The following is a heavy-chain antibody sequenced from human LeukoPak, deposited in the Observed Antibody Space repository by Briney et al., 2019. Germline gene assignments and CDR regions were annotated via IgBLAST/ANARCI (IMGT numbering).Heavy chain of an antibody. CDR3: ARGEDIVVVPASKTPGGY. V-gene: IGHV3-7*01. CDR1: GFIFSNYW. Sequence: GGSLRLSCAASGFIFSNYWMTWVRQAPGKGLEWVAHIRQDGSERHYVDSVKDRFTISRDNAKNSLDLQMDSLRAEDTAVYYCARGEDIVVVPASKTPGGYWGQGTLVTVSS. CDR2: IRQDGSER. D-gene: IGHD2-2*01. J-gene: IGHJ4*02.